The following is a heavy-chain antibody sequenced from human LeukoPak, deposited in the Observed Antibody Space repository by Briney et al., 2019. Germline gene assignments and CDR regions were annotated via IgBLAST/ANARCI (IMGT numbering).Heavy chain of an antibody. D-gene: IGHD1/OR15-1a*01. Sequence: GGSLRLSCAASGFTFSNYNMNWVRQAPGKGLEWVSYISSSSGIIYYADSVKGRFTISRDNAKNSLYLQMDSLRVEDTAVYYRATDFNKGFDPWGQGTLVTVSS. V-gene: IGHV3-48*04. J-gene: IGHJ5*02. CDR2: ISSSSGII. CDR1: GFTFSNYN. CDR3: ATDFNKGFDP.